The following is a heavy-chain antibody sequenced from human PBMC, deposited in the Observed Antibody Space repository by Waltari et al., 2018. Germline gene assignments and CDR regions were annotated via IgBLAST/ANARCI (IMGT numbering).Heavy chain of an antibody. CDR2: IYHSGST. D-gene: IGHD6-13*01. CDR1: GGSISSSNW. CDR3: ARDWAAAGPGAFDI. Sequence: GGSISSSNWWSWVRQPPGKGLEWIGEIYHSGSTNYNPSLKSRVTISVDKSKNQFSLKLSSVTAADTAVYYCARDWAAAGPGAFDIWGQGTMVTVSS. J-gene: IGHJ3*02. V-gene: IGHV4-4*02.